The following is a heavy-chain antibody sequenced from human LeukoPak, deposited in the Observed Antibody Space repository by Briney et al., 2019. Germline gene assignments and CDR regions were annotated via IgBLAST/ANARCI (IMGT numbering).Heavy chain of an antibody. V-gene: IGHV4-38-2*02. Sequence: AETLSLTCVVSGFSISSGYYWGWIRQPPGRGLEWIVNSHPSGTTFYNSSLESRVAMSIDTSKNQFSLKLVSVTAADTAVYYCAREAERRIVNWGQGTLVTVSS. CDR3: AREAERRIVN. D-gene: IGHD1-1*01. CDR1: GFSISSGYY. CDR2: SHPSGTT. J-gene: IGHJ4*02.